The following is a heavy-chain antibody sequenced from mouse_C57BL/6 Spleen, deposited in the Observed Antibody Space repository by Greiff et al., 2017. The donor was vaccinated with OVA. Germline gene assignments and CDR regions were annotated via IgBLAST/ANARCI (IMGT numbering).Heavy chain of an antibody. V-gene: IGHV5-4*03. CDR2: ISDGGSYT. Sequence: EVKLVESGGGLVKPGGSLKLSCAASGFTFSSYAMSWVRQTPEKRLEWVATISDGGSYTYYPDNVKGRFTISRDNAKNNLYLQMSHLKSEDTAMYYCARVGPFAYWGQGTLVTVSA. J-gene: IGHJ3*01. CDR1: GFTFSSYA. CDR3: ARVGPFAY.